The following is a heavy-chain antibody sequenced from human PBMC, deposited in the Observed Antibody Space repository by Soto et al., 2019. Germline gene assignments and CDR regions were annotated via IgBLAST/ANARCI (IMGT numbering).Heavy chain of an antibody. Sequence: QVQLVQSGAEVKKPGASVKVSCKASGYTFTSYGISWVRQAPGQGLEWMGWISAYNGNTNYAQKLQGRVTMTTDTSTSTAYMELRSLRSDDTAVYYCVRLVAGTTPTNYYYYYYLDVWGKGTTVTVSS. CDR1: GYTFTSYG. J-gene: IGHJ6*03. CDR3: VRLVAGTTPTNYYYYYYLDV. V-gene: IGHV1-18*01. CDR2: ISAYNGNT. D-gene: IGHD1-7*01.